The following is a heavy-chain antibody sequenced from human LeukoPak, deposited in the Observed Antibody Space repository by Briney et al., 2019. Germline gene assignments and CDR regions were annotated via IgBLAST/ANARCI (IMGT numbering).Heavy chain of an antibody. V-gene: IGHV6-1*01. CDR2: TYYRSKWYN. J-gene: IGHJ3*02. Sequence: SQTLSLTCAISGDSVFINSSWNWIRQSPSRGLVWLGRTYYRSKWYNDYGVSVKSRININPDTSKNHFSLQLSSVTPEDTAVYYCVRGGQGDGHSADEGFDIWGQGTMVTVS. CDR1: GDSVFINSS. CDR3: VRGGQGDGHSADEGFDI. D-gene: IGHD5-18*01.